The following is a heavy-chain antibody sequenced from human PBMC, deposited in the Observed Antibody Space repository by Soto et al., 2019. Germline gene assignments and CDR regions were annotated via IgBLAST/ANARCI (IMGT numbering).Heavy chain of an antibody. Sequence: SVKVSCKASGGTFSSYAISWVRQAPGQGLEWMGGIIPIFGTANYAQKFQGRATITADESTSTAYMELSSLRSEDTAVYYCARVSSRGSSSSSYYFDYWGQGTLVTVSS. D-gene: IGHD6-6*01. CDR1: GGTFSSYA. CDR3: ARVSSRGSSSSSYYFDY. CDR2: IIPIFGTA. J-gene: IGHJ4*02. V-gene: IGHV1-69*13.